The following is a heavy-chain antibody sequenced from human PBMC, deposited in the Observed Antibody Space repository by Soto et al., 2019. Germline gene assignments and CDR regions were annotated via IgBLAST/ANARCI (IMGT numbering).Heavy chain of an antibody. CDR1: GGSISSYY. Sequence: SETLSLTCTVSGGSISSYYWSWIRQPPGKGLEWIGYIYYSGSTNYNPSLKSRVTISVDTSKNQFSLKLSSVTAADTAVYYCARSISGSYYPGGWFDPWGQGTLVTVS. CDR2: IYYSGST. J-gene: IGHJ5*02. D-gene: IGHD1-26*01. CDR3: ARSISGSYYPGGWFDP. V-gene: IGHV4-59*01.